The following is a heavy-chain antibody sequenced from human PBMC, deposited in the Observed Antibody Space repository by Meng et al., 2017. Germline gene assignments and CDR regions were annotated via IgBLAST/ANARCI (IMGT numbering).Heavy chain of an antibody. V-gene: IGHV1-18*04. Sequence: QVQLVQAGAEVKKPGASVKVSCQAAGYTFTGYYMHWVRQAPGQGLEWMGWISAYNGNTNYAQKLQGRVTMTTDTSTSTAYMELRSLRSDDTAVYYCARDPVDYLDYWGQGTLVTVSS. CDR2: ISAYNGNT. CDR3: ARDPVDYLDY. D-gene: IGHD4-23*01. J-gene: IGHJ4*02. CDR1: GYTFTGYY.